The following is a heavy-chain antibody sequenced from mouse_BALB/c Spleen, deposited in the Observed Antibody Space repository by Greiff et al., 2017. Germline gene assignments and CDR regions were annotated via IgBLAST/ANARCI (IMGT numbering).Heavy chain of an antibody. CDR3: ARGGSSGYVRDFDY. Sequence: EVKLVESGPSLVKPSQTLSLTCSVTGDSITSGYWNWIRKFPGNKLEYMGYISYSGSTYYNPSLKSRISITRDTSKNQYYLQLNSVTTEDTATYYCARGGSSGYVRDFDYWGQGTTLTVSS. J-gene: IGHJ2*01. CDR1: GDSITSGY. CDR2: ISYSGST. D-gene: IGHD3-1*01. V-gene: IGHV3-8*02.